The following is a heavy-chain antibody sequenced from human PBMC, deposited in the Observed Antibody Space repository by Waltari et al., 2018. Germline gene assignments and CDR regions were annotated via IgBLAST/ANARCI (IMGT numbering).Heavy chain of an antibody. CDR2: IIPIFGTA. D-gene: IGHD2-15*01. V-gene: IGHV1-69*01. CDR3: ARLGVVVAARGEDY. J-gene: IGHJ4*02. Sequence: QVQLVQSGAEVKKPGSSVKVSCKASGGTFSSYAISWVRQAPGQGLEWMGGIIPIFGTANYERRFQGRVTMTADESTSTAYMELSSLRSEDTAVYYCARLGVVVAARGEDYWGQGTLVTVSS. CDR1: GGTFSSYA.